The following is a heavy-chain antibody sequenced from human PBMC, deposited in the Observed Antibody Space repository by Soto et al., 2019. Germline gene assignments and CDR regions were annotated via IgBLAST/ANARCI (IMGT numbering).Heavy chain of an antibody. J-gene: IGHJ6*02. V-gene: IGHV4-31*03. Sequence: TLSLTCTVSGGSITGSGYYWSWIRQHPGKGLEWVGYIYYSGSTYYNPSLKSRLTISVATSKNQFSLKLTSVTAADTAVYYCARDTSLVRGVFGMGVWGQGTTVTVSS. D-gene: IGHD3-10*01. CDR2: IYYSGST. CDR1: GGSITGSGYY. CDR3: ARDTSLVRGVFGMGV.